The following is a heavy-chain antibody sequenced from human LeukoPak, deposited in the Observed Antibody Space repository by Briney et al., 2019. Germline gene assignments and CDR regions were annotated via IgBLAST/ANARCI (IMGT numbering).Heavy chain of an antibody. CDR3: AREYSSSWQGGYYFDY. CDR2: INWNGVIT. V-gene: IGHV3-20*04. J-gene: IGHJ4*02. CDR1: GFTFDDYG. D-gene: IGHD6-13*01. Sequence: GGSLRLSCAASGFTFDDYGMSWVRQAPGKGLEWVSGINWNGVITSYADSVKGRFTISRDNAKNSLYLQMNSLRAEDTAVYYCAREYSSSWQGGYYFDYWGQGTLVTVSS.